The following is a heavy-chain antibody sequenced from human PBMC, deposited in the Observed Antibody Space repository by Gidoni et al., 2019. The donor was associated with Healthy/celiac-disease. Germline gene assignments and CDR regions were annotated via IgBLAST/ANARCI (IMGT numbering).Heavy chain of an antibody. J-gene: IGHJ4*02. Sequence: EVQLLESGGGLVQPGGSLRLSCAASGFTFSSYAMGWVRQAPGKGLEWVSAISGSGGSTYYADSVKGRFTISRDNSKNTLYLQMNSLRAEDTAVYYCAKARTIAVASSGCDYWGQGTLVTVSS. CDR3: AKARTIAVASSGCDY. V-gene: IGHV3-23*01. CDR2: ISGSGGST. D-gene: IGHD6-19*01. CDR1: GFTFSSYA.